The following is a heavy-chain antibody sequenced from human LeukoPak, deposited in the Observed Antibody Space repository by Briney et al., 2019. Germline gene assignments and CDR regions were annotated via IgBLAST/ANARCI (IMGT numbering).Heavy chain of an antibody. V-gene: IGHV4-39*07. Sequence: SEALSLTCTVSGGSISSSSYYWGWIRQPPGKGLEWIGSIYYSGSTYYNPSLKSRVTISVDTSKNQFSLKLSSVTAADTAVYYCARDGGYSYGLGFRFNYYYYMDVWGKGTTVTISS. CDR2: IYYSGST. CDR3: ARDGGYSYGLGFRFNYYYYMDV. CDR1: GGSISSSSYY. J-gene: IGHJ6*03. D-gene: IGHD5-18*01.